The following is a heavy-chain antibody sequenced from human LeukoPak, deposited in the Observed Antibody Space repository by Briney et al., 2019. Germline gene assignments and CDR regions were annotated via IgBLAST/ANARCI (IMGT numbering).Heavy chain of an antibody. CDR3: AKRGVVIRVILVGFHKEAYYFDS. J-gene: IGHJ4*02. CDR2: ISDSGGRT. D-gene: IGHD3-22*01. Sequence: PGGSLRLSCAVSGITLSNYGMSWVRQAPGKGLEWVAGISDSGGRTIYADSVKGRFTISRDNPKNTLILQMNSLRPEDTAVYFCAKRGVVIRVILVGFHKEAYYFDSWGQGALVTVSS. CDR1: GITLSNYG. V-gene: IGHV3-23*01.